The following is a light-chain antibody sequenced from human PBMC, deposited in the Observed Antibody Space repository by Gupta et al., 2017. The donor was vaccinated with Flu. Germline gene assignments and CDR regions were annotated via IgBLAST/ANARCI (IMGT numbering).Light chain of an antibody. J-gene: IGKJ2*01. CDR2: GAS. Sequence: SSLSASAGDTVTITCRASQTINTCLNWYQQIPAKAPTLLIYGASTLRSGVPSRFSGSGSGTEFTLTISSLQPEDFATYYCQKSYGSPPDTFGQGTKLEI. V-gene: IGKV1-39*01. CDR1: QTINTC. CDR3: QKSYGSPPDT.